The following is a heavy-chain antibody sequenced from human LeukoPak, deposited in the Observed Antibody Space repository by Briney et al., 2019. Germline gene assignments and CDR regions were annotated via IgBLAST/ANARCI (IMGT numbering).Heavy chain of an antibody. Sequence: QTGGSLRLSCAASGFTFSSYAMSWVRQAPGKGLEWVSDITSSGGSTYYADAVKGRFTISRHSSENTLYLQMNSLKPEDTAVYYCARGYYPQSWGQGTLVTVSS. J-gene: IGHJ5*02. CDR1: GFTFSSYA. D-gene: IGHD3-10*01. CDR2: ITSSGGST. CDR3: ARGYYPQS. V-gene: IGHV3-23*01.